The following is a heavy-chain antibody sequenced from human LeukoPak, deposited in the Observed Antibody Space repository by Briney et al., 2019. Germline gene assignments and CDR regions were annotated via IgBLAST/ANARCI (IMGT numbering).Heavy chain of an antibody. Sequence: GASVMVSCKASGYTFTGYFMHWVRQAPGQGLEWMGRINPNSGGTNYAQKFQGRVTMTRDTSISTAYMELSSLRSDDTAVYYCALRPTGYSSSWYFDYWGQGTLVTVSS. D-gene: IGHD6-13*01. CDR3: ALRPTGYSSSWYFDY. CDR2: INPNSGGT. CDR1: GYTFTGYF. J-gene: IGHJ4*02. V-gene: IGHV1-2*06.